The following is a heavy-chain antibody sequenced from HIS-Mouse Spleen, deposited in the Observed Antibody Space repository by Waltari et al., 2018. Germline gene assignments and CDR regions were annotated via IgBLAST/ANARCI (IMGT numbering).Heavy chain of an antibody. Sequence: QVQLVESGGGVVQPGRSLRPPCAAPGFTFSSYGMHWVRQAPGKGLEWVAVISYDGSNKYYADSVKGRFTISRDNSKNTLYLQMNSLRAEDTAVYYCAKDKHHAFDYWGQGTLVTVSS. CDR3: AKDKHHAFDY. J-gene: IGHJ4*02. CDR2: ISYDGSNK. CDR1: GFTFSSYG. V-gene: IGHV3-30*18.